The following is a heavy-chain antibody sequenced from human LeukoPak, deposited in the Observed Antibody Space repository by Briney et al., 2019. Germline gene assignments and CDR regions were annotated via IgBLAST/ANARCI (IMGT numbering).Heavy chain of an antibody. CDR3: ARHCNLGRGSSTSCPMYAFDI. J-gene: IGHJ3*02. Sequence: PSETLSLTCTVSGGSISSSSYYWGWIRQPPGKGLEWIGSIYYSGSTYYNPSLKSRVTISVDTSKNQFSLKLSSVTAADTAVYYCARHCNLGRGSSTSCPMYAFDIWGQGTMVTVSS. V-gene: IGHV4-39*01. CDR1: GGSISSSSYY. CDR2: IYYSGST. D-gene: IGHD2-2*01.